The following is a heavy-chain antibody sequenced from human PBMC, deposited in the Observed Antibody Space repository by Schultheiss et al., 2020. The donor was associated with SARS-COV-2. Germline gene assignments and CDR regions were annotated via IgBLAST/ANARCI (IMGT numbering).Heavy chain of an antibody. CDR2: ISAYNGNT. Sequence: ASVKVSCKASGYTFTSYGISWVRQAPGQGLEWMGWISAYNGNTNYAQKLQGRVTMTTDTSTSTVYMELSSLRSEDTAVYYCARVDIVGATMLWYFDLWGRGTLVTVSS. CDR1: GYTFTSYG. CDR3: ARVDIVGATMLWYFDL. V-gene: IGHV1-18*01. D-gene: IGHD1-26*01. J-gene: IGHJ2*01.